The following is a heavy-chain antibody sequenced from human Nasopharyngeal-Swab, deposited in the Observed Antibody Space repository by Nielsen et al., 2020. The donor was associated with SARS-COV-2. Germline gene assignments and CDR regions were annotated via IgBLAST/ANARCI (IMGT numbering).Heavy chain of an antibody. V-gene: IGHV3-66*02. CDR3: TRYSSSWYYFDY. CDR2: IYSGGST. D-gene: IGHD6-13*01. J-gene: IGHJ4*02. CDR1: GFTVSSNY. Sequence: GESLKISCAASGFTVSSNYMSWVRRTPGKGLEWVSVIYSGGSTYYADSVKGRFTISRDNSKNTLYLQMNSLRAEDTAVYYCTRYSSSWYYFDYWGQGTLVTVSS.